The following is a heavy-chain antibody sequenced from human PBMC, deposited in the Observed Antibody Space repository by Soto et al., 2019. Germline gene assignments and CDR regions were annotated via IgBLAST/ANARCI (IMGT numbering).Heavy chain of an antibody. CDR3: ARRYCSRADCYSDS. D-gene: IGHD2-2*01. J-gene: IGHJ4*02. V-gene: IGHV5-10-1*01. CDR2: IDPGDSSA. CDR1: GYTFFSFW. Sequence: PGESLKISCHGSGYTFFSFWIVWVRQVPGKGLEWGGRIDPGDSSATYSPTFQGHVTISSDRSTRGAYLQWRSLRASDTAIYFCARRYCSRADCYSDSWGQGSLVTVSS.